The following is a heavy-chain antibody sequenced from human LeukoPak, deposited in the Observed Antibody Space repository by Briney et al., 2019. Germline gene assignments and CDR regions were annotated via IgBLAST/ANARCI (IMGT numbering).Heavy chain of an antibody. CDR3: AIMHGYYDGSGYWVQ. Sequence: GGSLSLSCAASGFTFGSYGMSWVRQAPGKGLEWVSFITPNADRTSYADSVEGRFTISRDNPRNTVYMQMNSLRDEDTAVYYCAIMHGYYDGSGYWVQWGQGTLVTVSS. V-gene: IGHV3-23*01. D-gene: IGHD3-22*01. CDR2: ITPNADRT. CDR1: GFTFGSYG. J-gene: IGHJ1*01.